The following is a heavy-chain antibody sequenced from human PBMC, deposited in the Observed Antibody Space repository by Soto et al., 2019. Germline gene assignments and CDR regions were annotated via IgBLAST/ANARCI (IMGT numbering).Heavy chain of an antibody. CDR1: GYSFNNNW. J-gene: IGHJ4*01. CDR2: IHPGDSDS. D-gene: IGHD3-22*01. V-gene: IGHV5-51*01. Sequence: GEPLKISGKGSGYSFNNNWIGWVRQMPGKGLEWMGIIHPGDSDSRYSPSFQGQVTMSVDKSVNTAYLQWSSLKASDTAMYYCARRDSSGFPDYWGHGTLVTVSS. CDR3: ARRDSSGFPDY.